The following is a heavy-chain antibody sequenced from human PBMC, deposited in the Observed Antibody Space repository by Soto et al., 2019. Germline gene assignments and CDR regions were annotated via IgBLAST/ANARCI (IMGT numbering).Heavy chain of an antibody. CDR3: AGQLLGPTGPFDY. Sequence: SETLSLTCTVSGGSISSGGYYWSWIRQHPGKGLEWIGYIYYSGSTYYNPSLKSRVTISVDTSKNQFSLKLSSVTAADTAVYYCAGQLLGPTGPFDYWGQGTLVTVSS. CDR2: IYYSGST. D-gene: IGHD2-2*01. CDR1: GGSISSGGYY. V-gene: IGHV4-31*03. J-gene: IGHJ4*02.